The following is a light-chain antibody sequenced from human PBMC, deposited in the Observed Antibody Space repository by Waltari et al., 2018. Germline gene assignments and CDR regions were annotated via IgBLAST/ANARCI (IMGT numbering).Light chain of an antibody. CDR1: QGIRTY. Sequence: DIQLTQSPSFLSASIGARVTITCRASQGIRTYVAWYQQKPGEAPKLLIYGASTLQSGVPSRFSGNGSGTEFTLTISSLQPEDFATYYCQHLNSYPPLTFGGGTKVEIK. CDR2: GAS. V-gene: IGKV1-9*01. CDR3: QHLNSYPPLT. J-gene: IGKJ4*01.